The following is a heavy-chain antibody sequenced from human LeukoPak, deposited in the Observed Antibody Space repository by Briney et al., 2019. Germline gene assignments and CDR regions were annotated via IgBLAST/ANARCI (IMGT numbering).Heavy chain of an antibody. J-gene: IGHJ4*02. CDR3: AREPVAYCGGDCYSGYFDY. V-gene: IGHV3-30-3*01. D-gene: IGHD2-21*02. Sequence: GGSLRLSCPASGFTFSSYAMHRVRQAPGKGLEWVAVISYDGSNKYYADSVKGRFTISRDNSKNTLYQQMNSLRAEDTAVYYCAREPVAYCGGDCYSGYFDYWGQGTLVTVSS. CDR1: GFTFSSYA. CDR2: ISYDGSNK.